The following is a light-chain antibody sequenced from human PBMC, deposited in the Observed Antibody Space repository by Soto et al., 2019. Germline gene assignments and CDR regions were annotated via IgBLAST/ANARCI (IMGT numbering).Light chain of an antibody. Sequence: SALTQPASVSGSPGQSITISCTGTSSDVGGYNYVSWYQHHPGKAPKLMIYDVTNRPSGVSNRFSGSKSGNTASLTISGLQAADEADYYCSSYTSSTTEVFGSGTKLTVL. J-gene: IGLJ1*01. CDR1: SSDVGGYNY. V-gene: IGLV2-14*03. CDR2: DVT. CDR3: SSYTSSTTEV.